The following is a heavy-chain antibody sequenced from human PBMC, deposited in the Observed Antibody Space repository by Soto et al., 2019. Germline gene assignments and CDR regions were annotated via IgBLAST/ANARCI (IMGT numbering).Heavy chain of an antibody. V-gene: IGHV4-39*01. D-gene: IGHD4-4*01. Sequence: QLQLQESGPGLVKPSETLSLTCTVSGGSISSSSYYWGWIRQPPGKGLEWIGSIYYSGSTYYNPSLKSRVTISVDTSKNQFSLKLSSVTAADTAVYYCARLTTGRYSNYEGYWFDPWGQGTLVTVSS. CDR1: GGSISSSSYY. CDR2: IYYSGST. J-gene: IGHJ5*02. CDR3: ARLTTGRYSNYEGYWFDP.